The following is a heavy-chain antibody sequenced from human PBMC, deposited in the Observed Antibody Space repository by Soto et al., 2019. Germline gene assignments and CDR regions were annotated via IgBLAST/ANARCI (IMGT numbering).Heavy chain of an antibody. CDR1: GFTFSDYY. V-gene: IGHV3-11*01. CDR3: ARPRSSSWTPLRYVMDV. J-gene: IGHJ6*02. Sequence: QVQLVESGGGLVKPGGSLRLSCAASGFTFSDYYMSWIRQAPGKGLEWVSYISSSGSTIYYADSVKGRFTISRDNAKNSLYLQMNSLRAEYTAVYYCARPRSSSWTPLRYVMDVWGQGTTVTVSS. CDR2: ISSSGSTI. D-gene: IGHD6-13*01.